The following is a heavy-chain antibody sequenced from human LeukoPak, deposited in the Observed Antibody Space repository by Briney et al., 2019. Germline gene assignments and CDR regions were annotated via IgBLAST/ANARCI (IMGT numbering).Heavy chain of an antibody. V-gene: IGHV4-4*08. D-gene: IGHD1-14*01. Sequence: SETLSLTCSVSGDPISAYYWSWTRQPPGKGLEFIAYIHASGVTNYNPSLKSRVTISVDTSENQVSLKLTSVTAADTAVYYCARIAREPDPWGQGTLVTVSS. J-gene: IGHJ5*02. CDR2: IHASGVT. CDR3: ARIAREPDP. CDR1: GDPISAYY.